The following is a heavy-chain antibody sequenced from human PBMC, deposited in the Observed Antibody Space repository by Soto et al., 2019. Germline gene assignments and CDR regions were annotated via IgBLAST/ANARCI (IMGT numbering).Heavy chain of an antibody. CDR2: IYYSGST. CDR1: GGSISSYY. V-gene: IGHV4-59*01. D-gene: IGHD3-10*01. CDR3: ATETATYYCDSGKDV. Sequence: SETLSLTCTVSGGSISSYYWSWIRQPPGKGLEWIGYIYYSGSTNYNPSLKSRVTISVDTSKNQFSLKLSSVTAADTAVYYCATETATYYCDSGKDVWGQGTTVTVSS. J-gene: IGHJ6*02.